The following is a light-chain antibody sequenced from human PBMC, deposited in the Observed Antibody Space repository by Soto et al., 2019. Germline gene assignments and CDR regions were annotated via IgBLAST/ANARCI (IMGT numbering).Light chain of an antibody. J-gene: IGKJ1*01. CDR2: GAS. Sequence: GARVSITGRASQSISIYLNWYQLKPGKAPNLLMYGASSRATGIPDRFSDSGSWTDFTLTISRLEPEDFALYYCQQYVSSPRTLGQGTKVDIK. V-gene: IGKV3-20*01. CDR1: QSISIY. CDR3: QQYVSSPRT.